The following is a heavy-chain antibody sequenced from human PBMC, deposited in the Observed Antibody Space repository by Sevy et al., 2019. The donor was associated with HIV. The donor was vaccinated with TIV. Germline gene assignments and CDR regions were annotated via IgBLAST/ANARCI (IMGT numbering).Heavy chain of an antibody. V-gene: IGHV4-59*01. D-gene: IGHD6-13*01. CDR1: GGSINNYF. CDR2: IYYSGST. CDR3: VRESIAAIGDFDY. Sequence: KQSQTLSLTCTVSGGSINNYFWSWIRQPPGKGLEWIGYIYYSGSTNYNPSLKSRVTISVDTSKTQFSLKLTSVTAADTAVYYCVRESIAAIGDFDYWGQGTLVTVSS. J-gene: IGHJ4*02.